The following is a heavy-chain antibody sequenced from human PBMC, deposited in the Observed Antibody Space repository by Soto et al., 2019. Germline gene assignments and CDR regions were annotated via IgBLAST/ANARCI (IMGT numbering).Heavy chain of an antibody. V-gene: IGHV3-21*06. Sequence: GGSLRLSCAASGFTFTRYSMNCVRQAPGKGLEWVSSISSTTNYIYYGDSMKGRFTISRDNAKNSLYLEMNSLRAEDTAVYYCARESEDLTSNFDYWGQGTLVTVSS. J-gene: IGHJ4*02. CDR1: GFTFTRYS. CDR3: ARESEDLTSNFDY. CDR2: ISSTTNYI.